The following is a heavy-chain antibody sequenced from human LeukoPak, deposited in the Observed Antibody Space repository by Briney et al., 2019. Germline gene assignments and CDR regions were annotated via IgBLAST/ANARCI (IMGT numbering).Heavy chain of an antibody. J-gene: IGHJ4*02. V-gene: IGHV4-59*08. Sequence: SETLSLTCTVSGASISSYYWSWIRQPPGKGLEWIGCIYYSGSTNYNPSLKSRVTISVATYKNQFYLKLSSVTAADTAVYYCASLLYSGSYWGRGTLVTVSS. CDR1: GASISSYY. CDR2: IYYSGST. CDR3: ASLLYSGSY. D-gene: IGHD1-26*01.